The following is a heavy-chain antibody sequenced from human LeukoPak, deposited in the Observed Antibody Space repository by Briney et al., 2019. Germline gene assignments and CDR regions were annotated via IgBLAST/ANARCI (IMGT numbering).Heavy chain of an antibody. D-gene: IGHD3-3*01. CDR2: INHSGST. Sequence: SETLSLTCTVSGGSISSYYWSWIRQPPGKGLEWIGEINHSGSTNYNPSLKSRVTISVDTSKNQFSLKLSSVTAADTAVYYCAREAPYDFWSGYYTPLDYWGQGTLVTVSS. J-gene: IGHJ4*02. V-gene: IGHV4-34*01. CDR1: GGSISSYY. CDR3: AREAPYDFWSGYYTPLDY.